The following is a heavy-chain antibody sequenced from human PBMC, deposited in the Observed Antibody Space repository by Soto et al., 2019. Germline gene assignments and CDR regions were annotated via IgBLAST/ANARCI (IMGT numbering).Heavy chain of an antibody. D-gene: IGHD3-16*01. CDR3: ARDREWGTFDP. J-gene: IGHJ5*02. V-gene: IGHV4-31*03. CDR1: GASISSGGHY. Sequence: QVQVQESGPGLVKPSETLSLTCTVSGASISSGGHYWSWFRQPPGKGLEWIGYIYHTGTTYYIPSLRSRVTLSVDTSLNQFSLKLNSVTAADTAVYYCARDREWGTFDPWGQGILVTVSS. CDR2: IYHTGTT.